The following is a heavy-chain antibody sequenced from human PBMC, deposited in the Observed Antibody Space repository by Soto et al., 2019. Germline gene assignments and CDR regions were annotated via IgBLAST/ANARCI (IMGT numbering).Heavy chain of an antibody. CDR2: ISSDGSAK. J-gene: IGHJ4*02. CDR3: ANSWTTLATGFDV. V-gene: IGHV3-30*18. Sequence: SGEASGANHGNYAIHWGRQSPGKGLGWVAVISSDGSAKYYLDSVRDRFTISRDNSKNTLYLQMNNLRPEDTAMYYCANSWTTLATGFDVWGQGALVTGSS. CDR1: GANHGNYA. D-gene: IGHD4-17*01.